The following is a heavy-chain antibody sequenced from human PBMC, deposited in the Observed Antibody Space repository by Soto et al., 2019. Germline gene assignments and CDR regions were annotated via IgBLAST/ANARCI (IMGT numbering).Heavy chain of an antibody. D-gene: IGHD1-26*01. CDR3: AKGQNSGTYRFYFDY. CDR2: ISASGGST. Sequence: GSLRLSCAASGITLSSYAMSWVRQAPGKGPEWVSGISASGGSTSYADSVKGRFTISRDNSKNTLYLQMNSLRADDTAVYHCAKGQNSGTYRFYFDYWGQGPLVTVS. CDR1: GITLSSYA. V-gene: IGHV3-23*01. J-gene: IGHJ4*02.